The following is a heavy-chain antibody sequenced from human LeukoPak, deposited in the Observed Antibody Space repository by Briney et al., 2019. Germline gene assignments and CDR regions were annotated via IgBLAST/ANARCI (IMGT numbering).Heavy chain of an antibody. CDR3: AKDLKVLLWFGELYPAYGMDV. CDR1: GFTFSSYA. CDR2: ISGSGGST. J-gene: IGHJ6*02. V-gene: IGHV3-23*01. D-gene: IGHD3-10*01. Sequence: QPGGSLRLSCAASGFTFSSYAMSWVRQAPGKGLEWASAISGSGGSTYYADSVKGRFTISRDNSKNTLYLQMNSLRAEDTAVYYCAKDLKVLLWFGELYPAYGMDVWGQGTTVTVSS.